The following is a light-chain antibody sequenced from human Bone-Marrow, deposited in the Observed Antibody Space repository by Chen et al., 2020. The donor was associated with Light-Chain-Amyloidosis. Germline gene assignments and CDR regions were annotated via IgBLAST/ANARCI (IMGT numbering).Light chain of an antibody. CDR3: QKYGTSPLT. Sequence: EIVLTQSPGTLSLSPGEGANLSCRASQTISSNYLTWYQQKFGQAPRLLIYGSSSRATGIPDRFTGSGSGTDFTLTINRLEPENFAMYYCQKYGTSPLTFGGGTKVEI. CDR1: QTISSNY. J-gene: IGKJ4*01. CDR2: GSS. V-gene: IGKV3-20*01.